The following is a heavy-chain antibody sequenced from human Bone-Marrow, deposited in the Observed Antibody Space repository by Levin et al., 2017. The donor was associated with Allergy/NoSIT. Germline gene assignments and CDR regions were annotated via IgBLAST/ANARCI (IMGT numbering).Heavy chain of an antibody. CDR3: ARGEIHLGELSGLFDY. V-gene: IGHV3-33*01. CDR2: IWYDGSNK. Sequence: GESLKISCAASGFTFSSYGMHWVRQAPGKGLEWVAVIWYDGSNKYYADSVKGRFTISRDNSKNTLYLQMNSLRAEDTAVYYCARGEIHLGELSGLFDYWGQGTLVTVSS. D-gene: IGHD3-16*02. J-gene: IGHJ4*02. CDR1: GFTFSSYG.